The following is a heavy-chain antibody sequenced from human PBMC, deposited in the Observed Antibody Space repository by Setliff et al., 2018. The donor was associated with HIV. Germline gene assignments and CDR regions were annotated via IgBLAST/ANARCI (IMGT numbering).Heavy chain of an antibody. CDR2: INHSGTT. CDR3: ARGRDASTWYLSHFYSYYYLDV. V-gene: IGHV4-34*01. CDR1: GGPLSGYF. J-gene: IGHJ6*03. Sequence: LSLTCTVSGGPLSGYFWTWIRQTPDKGLEWIGDINHSGTTNYNLSLKSRTTLSLDTSKNQLSLKLTSVVAADTGPYFCARGRDASTWYLSHFYSYYYLDVWGNGTTVTVSS. D-gene: IGHD6-13*01.